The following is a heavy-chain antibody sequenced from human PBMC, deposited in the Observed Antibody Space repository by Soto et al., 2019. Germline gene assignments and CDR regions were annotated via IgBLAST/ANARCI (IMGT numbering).Heavy chain of an antibody. CDR1: GFTFSSYA. CDR3: AKTYYDYVWGSLGLNDY. D-gene: IGHD3-16*01. CDR2: ISGSGGST. Sequence: GGSLRLSCAASGFTFSSYAMSWVRQAPGKGLEWVSAISGSGGSTYYADSVKGRFTISRDNSKNTLYLQMNSLRAEDTAVYYCAKTYYDYVWGSLGLNDYWGQGTLVTVSS. V-gene: IGHV3-23*01. J-gene: IGHJ4*02.